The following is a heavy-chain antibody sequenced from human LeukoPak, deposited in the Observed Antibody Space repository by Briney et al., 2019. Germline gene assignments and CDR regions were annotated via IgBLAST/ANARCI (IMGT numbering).Heavy chain of an antibody. Sequence: GGSLRLSCAASGFTFSTYTMNWARQAPGKGLEWVSSINSGGSTTHYADSVKGRFTISRDNAQNSLYLQMNSLRVDDAAWYYCLRGDSRDFWGQGTLVTVSS. D-gene: IGHD3-22*01. J-gene: IGHJ4*02. CDR3: LRGDSRDF. V-gene: IGHV3-21*01. CDR2: INSGGSTT. CDR1: GFTFSTYT.